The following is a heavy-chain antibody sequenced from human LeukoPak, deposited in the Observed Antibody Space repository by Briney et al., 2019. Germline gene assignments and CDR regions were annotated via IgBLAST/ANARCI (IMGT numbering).Heavy chain of an antibody. CDR3: AREGGYYDSNGYYLTFDY. CDR1: GFTFSSYS. D-gene: IGHD3-22*01. V-gene: IGHV3-48*04. CDR2: ISSSSSTI. Sequence: GGSLRLSCAASGFTFSSYSMNWVRQAPGKGLEWVSYISSSSSTIYYADSVKGRFTISRDNAENSLFLQMNSLRAEDTAVYYCAREGGYYDSNGYYLTFDYWGQGTLVTVSS. J-gene: IGHJ4*02.